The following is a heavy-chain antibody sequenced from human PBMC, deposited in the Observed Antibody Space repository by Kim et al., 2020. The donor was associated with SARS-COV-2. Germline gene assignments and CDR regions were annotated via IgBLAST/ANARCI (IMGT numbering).Heavy chain of an antibody. Sequence: SGTTTYTPSPGSRVTMSVDTSKSQFSRRPSSVTAADTAVYYCARSRYFDSWGQGNLVTVSS. CDR2: SGTT. V-gene: IGHV4-4*07. CDR3: ARSRYFDS. J-gene: IGHJ4*02.